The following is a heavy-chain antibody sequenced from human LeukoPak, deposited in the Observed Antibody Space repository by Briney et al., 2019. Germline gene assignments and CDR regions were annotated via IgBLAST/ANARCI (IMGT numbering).Heavy chain of an antibody. V-gene: IGHV3-7*01. D-gene: IGHD6-19*01. J-gene: IGHJ4*02. CDR1: GFTSSSYW. CDR2: IKQDGSEK. Sequence: GGSLRLSCAASGFTSSSYWMSWVRQAPGKGLEWVANIKQDGSEKCYVDSVKGLFTISRDNAKNSLYLQMNSLRAEDTAVYYCARDRGSSGWYEFDYWGQGTLVTVSS. CDR3: ARDRGSSGWYEFDY.